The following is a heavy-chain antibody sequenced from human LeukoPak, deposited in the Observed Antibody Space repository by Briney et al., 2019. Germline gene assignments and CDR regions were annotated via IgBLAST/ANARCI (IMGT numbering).Heavy chain of an antibody. Sequence: GRSLRLSCAASGFSFDTHGMHWVRQAPGKGLERVPVIWYDGSKKYYADSVKGRFTISRDNSKKSLFLQMNSLRAEDTALYYCARDVFADSSGGSLDFWGQGTLVTVSS. J-gene: IGHJ4*02. CDR2: IWYDGSKK. CDR1: GFSFDTHG. V-gene: IGHV3-33*01. D-gene: IGHD3-16*01. CDR3: ARDVFADSSGGSLDF.